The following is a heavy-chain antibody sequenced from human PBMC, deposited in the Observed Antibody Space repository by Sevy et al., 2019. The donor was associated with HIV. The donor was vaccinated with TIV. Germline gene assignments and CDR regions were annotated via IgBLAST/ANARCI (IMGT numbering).Heavy chain of an antibody. V-gene: IGHV3-30-3*01. J-gene: IGHJ4*02. CDR1: GFPFTTYA. Sequence: GGSLRLSCAASGFPFTTYAVHWVRQAPGKGLEWLAVISFNGGNKFYADSVRGRFTMSRDNSENTMYLQMNSLRVEDTAMYYCASDVAGGERLGQLSAYFDYWAQGTLFTVSS. CDR3: ASDVAGGERLGQLSAYFDY. D-gene: IGHD3-16*02. CDR2: ISFNGGNK.